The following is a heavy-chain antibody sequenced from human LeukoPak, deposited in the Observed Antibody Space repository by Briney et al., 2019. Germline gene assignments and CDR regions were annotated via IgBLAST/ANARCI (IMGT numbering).Heavy chain of an antibody. CDR2: IYYSGST. CDR1: GGSISNYY. Sequence: SETLSLTCTVAGGSISNYYWSWIRQPPGKGLEWIGYIYYSGSTYYNPSLKSRVTISVDTSKNQFSLKLSSVTAADTAVYYCARGRATYDFWSGQKIDYWGQGTLVTVSS. V-gene: IGHV4-59*12. CDR3: ARGRATYDFWSGQKIDY. J-gene: IGHJ4*02. D-gene: IGHD3-3*01.